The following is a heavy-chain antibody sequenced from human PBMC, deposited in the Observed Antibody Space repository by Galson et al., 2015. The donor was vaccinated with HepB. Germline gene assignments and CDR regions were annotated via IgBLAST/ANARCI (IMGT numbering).Heavy chain of an antibody. Sequence: QSGAEVKKPGESLRISCKGSGYSFTSYWISWVRQMPGKGLEWMGRIDPSDSYTNYSPSFQGHVTISADKSISTAYLQWSSLKASDTAMYYCARPNHYYDSSGYYYYYYGMDVWGQGTTVTVSS. V-gene: IGHV5-10-1*01. J-gene: IGHJ6*02. CDR2: IDPSDSYT. D-gene: IGHD3-22*01. CDR3: ARPNHYYDSSGYYYYYYGMDV. CDR1: GYSFTSYW.